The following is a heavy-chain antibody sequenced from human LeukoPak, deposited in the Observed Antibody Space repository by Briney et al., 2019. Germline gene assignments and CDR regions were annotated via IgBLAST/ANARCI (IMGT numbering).Heavy chain of an antibody. Sequence: GGSLRLSCAASEFTFTSYELNWVRQAPGKGLEWVSYISSSGNTISYADSVKGRFTISRDNSKSTLYLQMNSLRAEDTAIYYCAKDSLVGAGTDLQHWGEGTLVTVSS. J-gene: IGHJ1*01. CDR3: AKDSLVGAGTDLQH. V-gene: IGHV3-48*03. D-gene: IGHD6-13*01. CDR2: ISSSGNTI. CDR1: EFTFTSYE.